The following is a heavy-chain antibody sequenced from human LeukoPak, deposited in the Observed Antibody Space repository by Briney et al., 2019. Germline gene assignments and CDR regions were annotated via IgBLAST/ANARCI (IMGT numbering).Heavy chain of an antibody. CDR1: GGSISSSSYY. V-gene: IGHV4-39*01. Sequence: SETLSLTCTVSGGSISSSSYYWGWIRQPPGKGLEWIGTIYYTGSTYYNPSLKSRVTISVDTSKNQFSLRLSSVTAADTAVYYCARHKDGGSFPMDSWGQGTLVTVSS. D-gene: IGHD1-26*01. CDR3: ARHKDGGSFPMDS. J-gene: IGHJ4*02. CDR2: IYYTGST.